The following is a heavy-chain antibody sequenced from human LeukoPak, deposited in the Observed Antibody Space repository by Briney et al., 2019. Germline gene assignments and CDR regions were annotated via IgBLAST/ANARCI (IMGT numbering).Heavy chain of an antibody. Sequence: ASVKVSCKASGYTFTSYGISWVRQAPGQGLERMGWISAYNGNTNYAQKLQGRVTMTTDTSTSTAYMELRSLRSDDTAVYYCARVIGYYGSGSLFLGGLADYWGQGTLVTVSS. J-gene: IGHJ4*02. V-gene: IGHV1-18*01. D-gene: IGHD3-10*01. CDR2: ISAYNGNT. CDR1: GYTFTSYG. CDR3: ARVIGYYGSGSLFLGGLADY.